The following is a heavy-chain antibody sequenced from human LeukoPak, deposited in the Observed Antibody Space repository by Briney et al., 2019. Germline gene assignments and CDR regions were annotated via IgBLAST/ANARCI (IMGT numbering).Heavy chain of an antibody. V-gene: IGHV3-7*04. Sequence: GGSLRLSCAASGFTFSSYWMSWDRQAPGKGLEWVANIKQDGSEKYYVDSVKGRFTISRDNAKNSLYLQMNSLGGEDTAVYYCARDRDYYNYFEYWGQGTLVTVSS. CDR2: IKQDGSEK. J-gene: IGHJ4*02. CDR1: GFTFSSYW. CDR3: ARDRDYYNYFEY. D-gene: IGHD3-10*01.